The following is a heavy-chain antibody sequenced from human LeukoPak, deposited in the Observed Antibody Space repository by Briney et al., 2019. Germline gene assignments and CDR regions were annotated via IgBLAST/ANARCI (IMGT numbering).Heavy chain of an antibody. V-gene: IGHV1-2*02. CDR2: ISPNSGAT. CDR3: AREISVSGSFSGLDY. D-gene: IGHD1-26*01. J-gene: IGHJ4*02. CDR1: GYTFSAYY. Sequence: ASVKVSCKASGYTFSAYYIHWVRQPPGQGLEWLGWISPNSGATSYAQKFQGGVTMARDTSISIAYMELTSLRSDDTAVYYCAREISVSGSFSGLDYWGQGTLVTASS.